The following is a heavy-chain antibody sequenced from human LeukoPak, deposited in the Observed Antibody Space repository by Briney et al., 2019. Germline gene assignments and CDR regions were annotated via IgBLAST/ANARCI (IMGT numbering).Heavy chain of an antibody. CDR2: IRYDGSNK. Sequence: GGSLRLSCAASGFTFSSYGMHWVRQAPGKGLEWVAFIRYDGSNKYYADSVKGRFTISRDNSKNTLYLQMNSLRAEDTAVYYCARVAGYSSSWWFDPWGQGTLVTVSS. CDR3: ARVAGYSSSWWFDP. J-gene: IGHJ5*02. CDR1: GFTFSSYG. D-gene: IGHD6-13*01. V-gene: IGHV3-30*02.